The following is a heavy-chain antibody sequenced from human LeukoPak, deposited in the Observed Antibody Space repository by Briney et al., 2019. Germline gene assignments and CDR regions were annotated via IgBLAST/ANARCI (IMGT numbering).Heavy chain of an antibody. CDR1: GGSFSGYY. V-gene: IGHV4-34*01. J-gene: IGHJ3*02. Sequence: SETLSLTCAVYGGSFSGYYWSWIRPPPGKGLEWIGEINHSGSTNYNPSLKSRVTISVDTSKNQFSLKLSSVTAADTAVFYCARGRFGNPLQLQPRRPFDMWGQGTVVTISS. CDR2: INHSGST. D-gene: IGHD1-1*01. CDR3: ARGRFGNPLQLQPRRPFDM.